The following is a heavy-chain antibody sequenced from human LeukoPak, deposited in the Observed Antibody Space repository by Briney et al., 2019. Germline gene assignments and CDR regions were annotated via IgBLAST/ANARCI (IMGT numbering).Heavy chain of an antibody. V-gene: IGHV3-30*02. J-gene: IGHJ4*02. CDR1: GFTFRTYG. Sequence: PGGSLRLSCAASGFTFRTYGMHWVRQAPGKGLEWVALIKYDGSNIYYGDSVRGRFTISRDNSKESLYLQMNSLKTEDTAVYYCVTDHPHGDYLESWGQGTLVTVSS. CDR2: IKYDGSNI. D-gene: IGHD4-17*01. CDR3: VTDHPHGDYLES.